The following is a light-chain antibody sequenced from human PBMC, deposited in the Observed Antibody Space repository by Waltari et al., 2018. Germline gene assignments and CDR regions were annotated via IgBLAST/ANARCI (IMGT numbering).Light chain of an antibody. CDR1: SSDVGIYNL. J-gene: IGLJ2*01. CDR3: CSYAGSSTFV. V-gene: IGLV2-23*02. Sequence: QSALTQPASVSGSPGQSTTISCTGTSSDVGIYNLVSWSQQHPGKAPNLMIYEVSKRPSGVSNRFSGSKSGNTASLTISGLQAEDEADYYCCSYAGSSTFVFGGGTKLTVL. CDR2: EVS.